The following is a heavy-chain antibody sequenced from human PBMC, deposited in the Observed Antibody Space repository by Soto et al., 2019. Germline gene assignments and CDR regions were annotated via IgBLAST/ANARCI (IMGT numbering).Heavy chain of an antibody. V-gene: IGHV3-64D*08. CDR3: VKAWVGSTSYYGSGTNYFDY. Sequence: EVQLVESGGGLVQPGGSLRLSCSASGFTFSSYAMHWVRQAPGKGLEYVSAISNNGGTTYYADSVKGRFTISRDNSKNTLYLQMSSLRAEDTAVYYCVKAWVGSTSYYGSGTNYFDYWGQGALVTVSS. CDR2: ISNNGGTT. D-gene: IGHD3-10*01. CDR1: GFTFSSYA. J-gene: IGHJ4*02.